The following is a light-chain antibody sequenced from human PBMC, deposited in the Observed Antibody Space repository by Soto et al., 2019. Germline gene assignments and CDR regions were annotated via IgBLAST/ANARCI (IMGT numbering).Light chain of an antibody. V-gene: IGKV3-15*01. Sequence: EVVMTQSPATLSVSPGERATLSCRASQRISSNLAWYQQRRGQAPRLLIYGASTRAPGIPARFSGSGSETEFTLTISSLQSEDFAVYYCQHYNNWPPWTLGQGTKVESK. J-gene: IGKJ1*01. CDR2: GAS. CDR3: QHYNNWPPWT. CDR1: QRISSN.